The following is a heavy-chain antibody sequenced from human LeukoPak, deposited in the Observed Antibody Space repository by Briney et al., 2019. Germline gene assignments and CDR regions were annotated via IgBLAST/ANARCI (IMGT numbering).Heavy chain of an antibody. Sequence: EASVKVSCKASGYTLTSYAMHWVRQAPGQGLEWMGRIIPILGTANYAQKFQGRVTITTDESTSTAYMELSSLRSEDTAVYYCARVGKPLDGYNLKGYYYMDVWGKGTTVTVSS. J-gene: IGHJ6*03. CDR2: IIPILGTA. V-gene: IGHV1-69*11. CDR1: GYTLTSYA. CDR3: ARVGKPLDGYNLKGYYYMDV. D-gene: IGHD5-24*01.